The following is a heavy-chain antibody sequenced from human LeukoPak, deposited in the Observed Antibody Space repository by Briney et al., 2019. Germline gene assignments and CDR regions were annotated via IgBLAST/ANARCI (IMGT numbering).Heavy chain of an antibody. CDR1: GYTFTNYY. CDR2: ISPTGGST. CDR3: ARVKAGYNTYDY. J-gene: IGHJ4*02. D-gene: IGHD5-24*01. Sequence: GAPVKVSCKASGYTFTNYYMHWVRQAPGQGLEWMGIISPTGGSTNYAQKFQGRVTMTRDTSTSTAYMELRSLRSEDTALYYCARVKAGYNTYDYWGQGTLVTVSS. V-gene: IGHV1-46*01.